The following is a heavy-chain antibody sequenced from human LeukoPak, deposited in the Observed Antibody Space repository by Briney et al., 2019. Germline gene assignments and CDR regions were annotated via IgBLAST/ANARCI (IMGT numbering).Heavy chain of an antibody. CDR1: GSSISSGFY. Sequence: SETLSLTCTVSGSSISSGFYWGWIRQTPGKGLEWIGSIYYSGSTYYNPSLKSRVTISVDTSKNQFSLKLSSVTAADTAVYYCARVYYSNSYDYWYFDLWGRGTLVTVSS. CDR2: IYYSGST. J-gene: IGHJ2*01. V-gene: IGHV4-38-2*02. D-gene: IGHD6-13*01. CDR3: ARVYYSNSYDYWYFDL.